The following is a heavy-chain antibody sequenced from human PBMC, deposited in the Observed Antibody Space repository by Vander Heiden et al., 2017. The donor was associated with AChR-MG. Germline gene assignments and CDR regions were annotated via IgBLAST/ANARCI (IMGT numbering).Heavy chain of an antibody. CDR2: ISGSGGST. CDR3: AKGHDFWSGFASFDY. CDR1: GFTFSSYA. D-gene: IGHD3-3*01. V-gene: IGHV3-23*01. Sequence: EVQLLESGGGLVQPGGSLRPSCAASGFTFSSYAMSWVRQAPGKGLEWVSAISGSGGSTYYADSVKGRFTISRDNSKNTLYLQMNSLRAEDTAVYYCAKGHDFWSGFASFDYWGQGTLVTVSS. J-gene: IGHJ4*02.